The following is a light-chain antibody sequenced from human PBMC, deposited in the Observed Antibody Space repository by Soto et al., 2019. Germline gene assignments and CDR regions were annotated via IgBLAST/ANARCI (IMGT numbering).Light chain of an antibody. CDR2: GAS. V-gene: IGKV3-20*01. CDR3: QQYGSSPQT. Sequence: EIALTQSPGTLSLSPGERATPSCRASQSVSSSYLAWYQQKPGQAPRLLIYGASSRATGIPDRFSGSGSGTDFTLTISRLEPEDFAVYYCQQYGSSPQTFGQGTKVDIK. J-gene: IGKJ1*01. CDR1: QSVSSSY.